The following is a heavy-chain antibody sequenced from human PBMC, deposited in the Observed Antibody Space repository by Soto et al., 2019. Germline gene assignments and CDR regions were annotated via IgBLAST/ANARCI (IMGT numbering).Heavy chain of an antibody. CDR1: GYTFTNYY. D-gene: IGHD3-10*01. Sequence: GASVKVACKASGYTFTNYYMHWVRQAPGQGHEWMGIIYPSGGSTRNAQKFQGRVTMTRDTSTSTVDMELSSLRSEDTAVYYCARYFSGSMDYCGRGPLVAVSS. V-gene: IGHV1-46*01. CDR2: IYPSGGST. J-gene: IGHJ4*02. CDR3: ARYFSGSMDY.